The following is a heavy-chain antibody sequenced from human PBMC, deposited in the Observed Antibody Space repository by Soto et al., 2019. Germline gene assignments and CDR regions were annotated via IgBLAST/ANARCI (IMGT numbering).Heavy chain of an antibody. CDR2: IWYDGSNK. D-gene: IGHD3-3*02. Sequence: QVQLVESGGGVVQPGRSLRLSCAASGFTFSSYGMHWVRQAPGKGLEWVAVIWYDGSNKYYADSVKGRFTISRDNSKNTLYLQMNSLRDEDTAVYYCARFSVLGRDYYYGMDVWGQGTTVTVSS. CDR3: ARFSVLGRDYYYGMDV. J-gene: IGHJ6*02. CDR1: GFTFSSYG. V-gene: IGHV3-33*01.